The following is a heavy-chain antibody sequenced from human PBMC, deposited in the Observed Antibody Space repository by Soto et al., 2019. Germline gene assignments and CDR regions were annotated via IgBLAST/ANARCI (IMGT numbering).Heavy chain of an antibody. CDR3: ARDRVYDYDNRCYYNFDY. CDR2: VSYDGSKQ. J-gene: IGHJ4*02. CDR1: GFTFSNYA. Sequence: QVQLVESGGGVVQPGRSLRVSCAASGFTFSNYAMHWVRQAPGKGLEWVAVVSYDGSKQFYADSVEGRFTISRDSSKSTLYLHMDNLRDEYTAVYYCARDRVYDYDNRCYYNFDYWGQGTLVTVSS. D-gene: IGHD3-22*01. V-gene: IGHV3-30-3*01.